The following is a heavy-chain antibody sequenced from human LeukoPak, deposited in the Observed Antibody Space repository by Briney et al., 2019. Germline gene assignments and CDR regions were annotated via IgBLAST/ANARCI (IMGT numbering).Heavy chain of an antibody. V-gene: IGHV3-23*01. Sequence: GGPLRLSCTASGFTFNIYAMSWVRQAPGQGLEWVSGITGSGGTTYYADSVKGRFTISRDNSKNTLYLQMNSLRAEDTAIYYCARDSGRFRWYFDLWGRDTLVTVSS. D-gene: IGHD3-3*01. CDR1: GFTFNIYA. J-gene: IGHJ2*01. CDR3: ARDSGRFRWYFDL. CDR2: ITGSGGTT.